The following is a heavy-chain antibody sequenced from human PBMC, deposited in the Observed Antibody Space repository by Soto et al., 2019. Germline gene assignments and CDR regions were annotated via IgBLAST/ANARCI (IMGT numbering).Heavy chain of an antibody. Sequence: NPSETLSLTCTVSGGSISSYYWSWIRQPPGKGLEWIGYIYYSGSTNYNPSLKGRVTISVDTSKNQFSLKLSSVTAADTAVYYCARVRSGPRTYYFDYWGQGTLVTVSS. D-gene: IGHD3-3*01. J-gene: IGHJ4*02. CDR3: ARVRSGPRTYYFDY. V-gene: IGHV4-59*01. CDR2: IYYSGST. CDR1: GGSISSYY.